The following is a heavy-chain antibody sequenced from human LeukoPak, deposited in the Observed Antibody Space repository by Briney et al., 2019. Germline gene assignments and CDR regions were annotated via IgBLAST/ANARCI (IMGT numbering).Heavy chain of an antibody. CDR2: INHSGST. V-gene: IGHV4-34*01. J-gene: IGHJ3*01. CDR1: GGSFSGYY. Sequence: SETLSLTCAVYGGSFSGYYWSWIRQPPGKGLEWIGEINHSGSTYYNPSLKSRVTISVDTSKNQFSLKLRSVTAADAAVYYCARISSSNWYNERGAFDVWGQGTMVTVSS. CDR3: ARISSSNWYNERGAFDV. D-gene: IGHD6-13*01.